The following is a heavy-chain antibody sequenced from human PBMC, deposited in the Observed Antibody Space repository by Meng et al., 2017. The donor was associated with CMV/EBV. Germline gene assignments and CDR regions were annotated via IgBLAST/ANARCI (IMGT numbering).Heavy chain of an antibody. CDR1: GYTFTSYG. Sequence: ASVKVSCKASGYTFTSYGISWVRQAPGQGLEWMGWISAYNGNTNYAQKLQCRVTMTTDTSTSTAYMELRSLRSDDTAVYYCARDRNWNYYEISANLDYWGQGTLVTVSS. J-gene: IGHJ4*02. CDR2: ISAYNGNT. CDR3: ARDRNWNYYEISANLDY. D-gene: IGHD1-7*01. V-gene: IGHV1-18*01.